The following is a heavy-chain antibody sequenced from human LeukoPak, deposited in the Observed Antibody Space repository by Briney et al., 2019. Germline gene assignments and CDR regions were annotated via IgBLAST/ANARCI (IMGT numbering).Heavy chain of an antibody. CDR1: GYTFTSYG. J-gene: IGHJ6*03. Sequence: ASVKVSCKASGYTFTSYGISWVRQAPGQGLEWMGWISAYNGNTNYAQKLQGRVTMTTDTSTSTAYMELRSLRSDDTAVYYCARDGPSPGITIFGVVKPNYYMDVWGKGTTVTVSS. CDR2: ISAYNGNT. D-gene: IGHD3-3*01. V-gene: IGHV1-18*01. CDR3: ARDGPSPGITIFGVVKPNYYMDV.